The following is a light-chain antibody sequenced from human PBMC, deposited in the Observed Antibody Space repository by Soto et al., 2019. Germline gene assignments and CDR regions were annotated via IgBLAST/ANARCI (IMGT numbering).Light chain of an antibody. CDR2: WAS. Sequence: DIVMTQSPDSLAVSMSERATINCKSSQSVLYSSSNKNYLAWYQQKPGQPPKLLIYWASTRESGVPDRFSGSGSGTDFTLTISSLQAEDVAVYYCQQYYSTPFTFGQGTKVEIK. J-gene: IGKJ2*01. CDR3: QQYYSTPFT. CDR1: QSVLYSSSNKNY. V-gene: IGKV4-1*01.